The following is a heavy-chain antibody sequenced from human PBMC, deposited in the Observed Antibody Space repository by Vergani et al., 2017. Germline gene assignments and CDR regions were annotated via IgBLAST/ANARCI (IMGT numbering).Heavy chain of an antibody. V-gene: IGHV1-69*13. CDR3: ARGASYFDSGGYADT. CDR1: GDTFSNYA. D-gene: IGHD3-22*01. Sequence: QVQLLQSGAAVRKPGSSVTVSCKASGDTFSNYAITWVRQAPGQGLQWMGRMIPTFDSKNYAPRFQGRVTLTADASASTAYMGRASLTSEDTAVYFCARGASYFDSGGYADTWGQGTLVTVS. CDR2: MIPTFDSK. J-gene: IGHJ5*02.